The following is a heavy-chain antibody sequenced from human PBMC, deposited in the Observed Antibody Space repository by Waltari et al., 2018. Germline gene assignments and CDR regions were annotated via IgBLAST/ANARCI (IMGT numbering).Heavy chain of an antibody. D-gene: IGHD1-26*01. CDR1: GYSISSGYY. Sequence: QVQLQESGPGLVKPSETLSLTCTVSGYSISSGYYWGWIRQPPGKGLEWIGSIYHSGSTDYNPSLKSRVTISVDTSKNQFSLKLSSVTAADTAVYYCARVRDSGKGSYWGQGTLVTVSS. J-gene: IGHJ4*02. CDR2: IYHSGST. CDR3: ARVRDSGKGSY. V-gene: IGHV4-38-2*02.